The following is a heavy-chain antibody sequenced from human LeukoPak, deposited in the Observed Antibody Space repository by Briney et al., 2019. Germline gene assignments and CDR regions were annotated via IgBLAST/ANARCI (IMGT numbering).Heavy chain of an antibody. CDR1: GDTLLSGSHY. J-gene: IGHJ3*02. CDR3: ATQKWQRPAAFDI. V-gene: IGHV4-39*01. D-gene: IGHD5-24*01. Sequence: PSETLSLTCSVSGDTLLSGSHYWGWVRQSPGKGLEWIGSIYDGWSAYYNPSLKSRVSISVDTSKNQFSLKLTSATSADTAVYYCATQKWQRPAAFDIWGQGTSVAVSS. CDR2: IYDGWSA.